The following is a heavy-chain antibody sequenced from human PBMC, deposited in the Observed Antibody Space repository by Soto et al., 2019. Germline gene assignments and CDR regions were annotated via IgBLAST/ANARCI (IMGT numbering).Heavy chain of an antibody. Sequence: QVQLVQSGAEVKKPGASVKVSCKASGYTFTSYGISWVRQAPGQGLECMGWISAYNGNTNYAQKLQGRVTMTTDTSTSTAYMELRSLRSDDTAVYYCARDLHLGELPTHDFDYWGQGTLVTVSS. J-gene: IGHJ4*02. CDR3: ARDLHLGELPTHDFDY. V-gene: IGHV1-18*01. CDR1: GYTFTSYG. D-gene: IGHD3-16*01. CDR2: ISAYNGNT.